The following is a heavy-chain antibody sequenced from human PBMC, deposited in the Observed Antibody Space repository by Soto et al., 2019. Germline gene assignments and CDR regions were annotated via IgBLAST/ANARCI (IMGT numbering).Heavy chain of an antibody. J-gene: IGHJ6*03. D-gene: IGHD4-17*01. CDR1: GGSISSGGYY. CDR3: ARGLHDYGDYRAVWWLPGWYYMDV. CDR2: IYYSGST. V-gene: IGHV4-31*03. Sequence: PSETLSLTCTVSGGSISSGGYYWSWIRQHPGKGLEWIGYIYYSGSTYYNPSLKSRVTISVDTSKNQFSLKLSSVTAADTAVYYCARGLHDYGDYRAVWWLPGWYYMDVWGKGTTVTVSS.